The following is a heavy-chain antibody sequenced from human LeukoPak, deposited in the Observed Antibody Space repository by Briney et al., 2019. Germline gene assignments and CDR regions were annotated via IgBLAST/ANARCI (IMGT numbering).Heavy chain of an antibody. Sequence: ASVTVSCKASGGTFSSYAISWVRQAPGQGLEWMGGIIPIFGTANYAQKFQGRVTITTDESTSTAYMELSSLRSEDTAVYYCASLYYYDSSGDEALGPWGQGTLVTVSS. CDR2: IIPIFGTA. CDR3: ASLYYYDSSGDEALGP. D-gene: IGHD3-22*01. CDR1: GGTFSSYA. V-gene: IGHV1-69*05. J-gene: IGHJ5*02.